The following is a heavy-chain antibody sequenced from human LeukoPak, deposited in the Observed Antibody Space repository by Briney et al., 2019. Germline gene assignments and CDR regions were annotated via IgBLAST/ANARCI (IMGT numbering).Heavy chain of an antibody. Sequence: GGSLRLSRAASGFTFSSYGMHWVRQAPGKGLERVAVISSDGSNKYYADSVKGRFTISRDNSKNTLYLQMNSLRAEDTAVYYCAIRGRGSYFDYWGQGTLVTVSS. J-gene: IGHJ4*02. V-gene: IGHV3-30*03. CDR1: GFTFSSYG. D-gene: IGHD3-10*01. CDR2: ISSDGSNK. CDR3: AIRGRGSYFDY.